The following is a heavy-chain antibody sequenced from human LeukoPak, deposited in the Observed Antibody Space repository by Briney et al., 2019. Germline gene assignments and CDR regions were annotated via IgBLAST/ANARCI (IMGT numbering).Heavy chain of an antibody. V-gene: IGHV3-23*01. CDR1: GFTFSSYA. CDR3: AEIWEPGY. D-gene: IGHD1-26*01. Sequence: GGSLRLSCAASGFTFSSYATTWVRQAPGKGLEWVSSITGSGDTTYYADSVKGRFTISRDNSKNTLYLQMNSLRVEDTAVYYCAEIWEPGYWGQGTLVTVSS. CDR2: ITGSGDTT. J-gene: IGHJ4*02.